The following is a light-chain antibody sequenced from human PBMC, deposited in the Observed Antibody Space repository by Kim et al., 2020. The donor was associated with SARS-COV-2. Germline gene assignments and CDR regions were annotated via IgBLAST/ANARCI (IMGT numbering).Light chain of an antibody. J-gene: IGKJ2*01. CDR2: DAS. CDR1: PSVGNY. Sequence: LSPGDRAPLSCRASPSVGNYLAWYQHKPGQAPRLLIYDASSRFTGVPARFSGSGSGTDFTLTISSLEPEDFAVYYCQQRYNWPPATFGQGTKLEI. CDR3: QQRYNWPPAT. V-gene: IGKV3-11*01.